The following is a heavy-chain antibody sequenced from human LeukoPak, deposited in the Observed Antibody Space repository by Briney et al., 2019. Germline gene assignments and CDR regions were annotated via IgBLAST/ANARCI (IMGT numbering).Heavy chain of an antibody. CDR2: IWYDGSNK. CDR1: GFTFSSYG. D-gene: IGHD3-10*01. CDR3: AKNNRPYGSGIWWFDP. Sequence: GRSLRLSCAASGFTFSSYGMHWVRQAPGKGLEWVAVIWYDGSNKYYADSVKGRFTISRDNSKNTLYLQMNSLRAEDTAVYYCAKNNRPYGSGIWWFDPWGQGTLVTVSS. J-gene: IGHJ5*02. V-gene: IGHV3-33*06.